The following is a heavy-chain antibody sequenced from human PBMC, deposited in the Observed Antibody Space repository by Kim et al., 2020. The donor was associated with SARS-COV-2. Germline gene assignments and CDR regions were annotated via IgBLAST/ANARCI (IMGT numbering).Heavy chain of an antibody. CDR1: GFTFSSYG. V-gene: IGHV3-30*18. CDR2: ISYDGSNK. CDR3: AKGGEYCSSTSCYDGMDV. J-gene: IGHJ6*01. D-gene: IGHD2-2*01. Sequence: GGSLRLSCAASGFTFSSYGMHWVRQAPGKGLEWVAVISYDGSNKYYADSVKGRFTISRDNSKNTLYLQMNSLRAEDTAVYYCAKGGEYCSSTSCYDGMDV.